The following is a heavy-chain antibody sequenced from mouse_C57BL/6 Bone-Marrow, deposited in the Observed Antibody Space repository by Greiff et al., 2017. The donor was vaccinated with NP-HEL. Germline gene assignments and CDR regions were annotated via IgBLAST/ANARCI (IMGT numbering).Heavy chain of an antibody. Sequence: QVQLQQSGAELVKPGASVKISCKASGYDFSNYWLHWVKPRHGKGLEWIGKLYPGDGDTNYNGKFKDKATLTADKSSSTAYMQLSRRTSEDSAVYFCARGAYGGQGTRVTVSA. CDR3: ARGAY. J-gene: IGHJ3*01. CDR2: LYPGDGDT. CDR1: GYDFSNYW. V-gene: IGHV1-80*01.